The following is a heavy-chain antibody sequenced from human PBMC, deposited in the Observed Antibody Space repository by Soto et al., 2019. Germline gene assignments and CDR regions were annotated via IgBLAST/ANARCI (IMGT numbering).Heavy chain of an antibody. D-gene: IGHD3-10*01. Sequence: EVHLVESGGGLVQPGGSLRLSCAASGFTFSSYWIHWVRQAPGKGLEWVSRINSDGSSATYADSVRGRFTISRDNAKNMVDLQMKSLTAGDTAVFYCARSLVLGYYGSGSSGYYGLDVWGQGTTVTVSS. CDR1: GFTFSSYW. V-gene: IGHV3-74*03. J-gene: IGHJ6*02. CDR2: INSDGSSA. CDR3: ARSLVLGYYGSGSSGYYGLDV.